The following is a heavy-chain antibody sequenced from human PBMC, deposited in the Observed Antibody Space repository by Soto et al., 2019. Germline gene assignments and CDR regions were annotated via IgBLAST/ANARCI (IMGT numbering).Heavy chain of an antibody. CDR3: ARDHLGSMYHIAAAGTYRDYYYYGMDV. CDR2: ISYDGSNK. CDR1: GFTFSSYA. J-gene: IGHJ6*02. D-gene: IGHD6-13*01. Sequence: GGSLRLSCAASGFTFSSYAMHWVRQAPGKGLEWVAVISYDGSNKYYADSVKGRFTISRDNSKNTRYLQMNSLRAEDTAVYYCARDHLGSMYHIAAAGTYRDYYYYGMDVWGQGTTVTVSS. V-gene: IGHV3-30-3*01.